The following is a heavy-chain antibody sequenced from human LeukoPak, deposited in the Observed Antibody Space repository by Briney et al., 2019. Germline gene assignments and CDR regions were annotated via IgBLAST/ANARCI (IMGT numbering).Heavy chain of an antibody. Sequence: KPSETLSLTCAVSGYSISSGYYWGWIRQPPGKGLEWIGSIYHSGSTYYNPSLKSRVTISVDTSKNQFSLKLSSVTAADTAVYYCARQPLYYYGSGSYSLDNWFDPWGQGTLVTVSS. J-gene: IGHJ5*02. CDR1: GYSISSGYY. D-gene: IGHD3-10*01. CDR3: ARQPLYYYGSGSYSLDNWFDP. V-gene: IGHV4-38-2*01. CDR2: IYHSGST.